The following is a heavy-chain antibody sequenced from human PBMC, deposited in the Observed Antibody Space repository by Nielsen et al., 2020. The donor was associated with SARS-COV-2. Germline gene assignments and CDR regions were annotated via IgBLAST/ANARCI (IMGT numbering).Heavy chain of an antibody. D-gene: IGHD1-26*01. V-gene: IGHV3-7*01. CDR3: AREGSGSHWGYYYGMDV. J-gene: IGHJ6*02. CDR1: GFTFSSYW. CDR2: IKQDGSEK. Sequence: GESLKLSCAASGFTFSSYWMSWVRQAPGKGLEWVANIKQDGSEKYYVDSVKGRFTISRDNAKNSLYLQMNSLRAEDTAVYYCAREGSGSHWGYYYGMDVWGQGTTVTVSS.